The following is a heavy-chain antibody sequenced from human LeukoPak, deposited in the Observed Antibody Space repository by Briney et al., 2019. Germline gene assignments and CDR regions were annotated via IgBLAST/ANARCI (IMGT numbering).Heavy chain of an antibody. J-gene: IGHJ4*02. CDR1: GFTFSSYA. CDR3: AKDPGVVPAAIY. CDR2: ISGSGGST. D-gene: IGHD2-2*01. V-gene: IGHV3-23*01. Sequence: PGGSLRLSCAASGFTFSSYAMHWVRQAPGKGLEWVSAISGSGGSTYYADSVKGRFTISRDNSKNTLYLQMNSLRAEGTAVYYCAKDPGVVPAAIYWGQGTLVTVSS.